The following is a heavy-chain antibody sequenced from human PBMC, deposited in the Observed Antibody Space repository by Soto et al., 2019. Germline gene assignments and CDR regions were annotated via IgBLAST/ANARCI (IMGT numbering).Heavy chain of an antibody. Sequence: LGESLKISCKGSGYSFTIYWIGWVRQMPGKGLEWMGIIYPGDSDTRYSPSFQGQVTISADKSISTAYLQWSSSKASDTAMYYCATLVREVIAARPGDLMDVWGQGTTVTVSS. V-gene: IGHV5-51*01. CDR1: GYSFTIYW. J-gene: IGHJ6*02. D-gene: IGHD6-6*01. CDR2: IYPGDSDT. CDR3: ATLVREVIAARPGDLMDV.